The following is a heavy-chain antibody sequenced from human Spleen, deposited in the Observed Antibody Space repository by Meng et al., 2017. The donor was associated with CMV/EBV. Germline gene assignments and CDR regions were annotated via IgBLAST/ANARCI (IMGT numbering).Heavy chain of an antibody. V-gene: IGHV1-18*01. D-gene: IGHD3-22*01. J-gene: IGHJ5*02. CDR1: GYTFTSYG. CDR2: ISAYNGNT. CDR3: ARLGVYYDSTGIDNWFDP. Sequence: QVKLVQAGAEVKKPGASVKVACKASGYTFTSYGISWVRQAPGQGLEWMGWISAYNGNTNYAQKLQGRVTMTTDTSTSTAYMELRSLRSDDTAVYYCARLGVYYDSTGIDNWFDPWGQGTLVTVSS.